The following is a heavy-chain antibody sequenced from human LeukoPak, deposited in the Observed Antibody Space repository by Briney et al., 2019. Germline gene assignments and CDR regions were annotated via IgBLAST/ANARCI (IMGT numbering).Heavy chain of an antibody. CDR2: IYYSGST. CDR1: GGSISSYY. D-gene: IGHD1-26*01. Sequence: SETLSLTCTVSGGSISSYYWSWIRQPPGKGLEWIGYIYYSGSTNYNPSLKSRVTISVDTSKNQFSLKLSSVTAADTAVYYCARKATNVSPFDYWGQGTLVTVSS. CDR3: ARKATNVSPFDY. V-gene: IGHV4-59*08. J-gene: IGHJ4*02.